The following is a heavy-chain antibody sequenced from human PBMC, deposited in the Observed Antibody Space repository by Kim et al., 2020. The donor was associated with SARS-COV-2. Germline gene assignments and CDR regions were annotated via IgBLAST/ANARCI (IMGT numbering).Heavy chain of an antibody. CDR3: ARSPHRAYCGGDCYPPWDI. V-gene: IGHV4-31*03. D-gene: IGHD2-21*01. J-gene: IGHJ3*02. CDR2: IYYSGST. CDR1: GGSISSGGYY. Sequence: SETLSLTCTVSGGSISSGGYYWSWIRQHPGKGLEWIGYIYYSGSTYYNPSLKSRVTISVDTSKNQFSLKLSSVTAADTAVYYCARSPHRAYCGGDCYPPWDIWGQETMVTVSS.